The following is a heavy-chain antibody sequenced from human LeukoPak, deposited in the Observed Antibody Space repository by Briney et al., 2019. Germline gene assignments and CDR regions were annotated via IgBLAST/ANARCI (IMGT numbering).Heavy chain of an antibody. V-gene: IGHV1-8*01. CDR3: GGMSSGEDWFDP. CDR1: GYTFTSYD. J-gene: IGHJ5*02. D-gene: IGHD6-19*01. CDR2: MNPNSGNT. Sequence: GASVKVSCKASGYTFTSYDINWVRQATGQGLEWMGWMNPNSGNTGYAQKFQGRVTMTRNTSISTAYMELSSLRSEDTAVYYCGGMSSGEDWFDPWGQGTLVTVSS.